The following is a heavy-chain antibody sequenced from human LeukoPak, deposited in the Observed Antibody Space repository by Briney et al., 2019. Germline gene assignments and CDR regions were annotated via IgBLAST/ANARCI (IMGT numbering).Heavy chain of an antibody. Sequence: ASVKVSCKASGYTFTSYGISWVRQAPGQGLEWMGWISAYNGNTNYARKLQGRVTMTTDTSTSTAYMELRSLRSDDTAVYYCAREAPQGYTYYDILTGYSQPAGLYYYGMDVWGQGTTVTVSS. J-gene: IGHJ6*02. CDR3: AREAPQGYTYYDILTGYSQPAGLYYYGMDV. D-gene: IGHD3-9*01. V-gene: IGHV1-18*01. CDR1: GYTFTSYG. CDR2: ISAYNGNT.